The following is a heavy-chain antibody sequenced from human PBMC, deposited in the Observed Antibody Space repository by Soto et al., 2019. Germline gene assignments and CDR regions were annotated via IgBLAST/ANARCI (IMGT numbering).Heavy chain of an antibody. CDR3: VRRAITATTNWGAFDV. Sequence: GGSLRLSCAVSGFICSSYDMSWVRQAPGKGLEWVSTILVGGSTHYTDSVKGRFTISRDNSRRTLHLQMDSLRAEDAAVYFCVRRAITATTNWGAFDVWGQGTVVTVSS. CDR1: GFICSSYD. J-gene: IGHJ3*01. V-gene: IGHV3-23*01. CDR2: ILVGGST. D-gene: IGHD1-20*01.